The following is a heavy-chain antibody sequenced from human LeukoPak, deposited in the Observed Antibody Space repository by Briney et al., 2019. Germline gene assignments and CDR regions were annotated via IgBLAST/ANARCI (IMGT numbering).Heavy chain of an antibody. V-gene: IGHV1-18*01. J-gene: IGHJ6*03. CDR1: GYTFTSYG. CDR3: AREVAAAGLYYYYYMDV. CDR2: ISAYNGNT. D-gene: IGHD6-13*01. Sequence: ASVKVSCKASGYTFTSYGISWVRQAPGQGLEWMGWISAYNGNTNYAQKLQGRVTMTTDTSTSTAYKELRSLRSDDTAVYYCAREVAAAGLYYYYYMDVWGKGTTVTVSS.